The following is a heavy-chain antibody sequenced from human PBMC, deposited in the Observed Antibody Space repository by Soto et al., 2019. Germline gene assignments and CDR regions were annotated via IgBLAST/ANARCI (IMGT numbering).Heavy chain of an antibody. CDR3: AHIVDTGSGENY. CDR2: IYWDDDK. Sequence: QITLKESGPTLVKPTQTLTLTCTFSGFSLSTSGVGVGWIRQPPGKALEWLALIYWDDDKRYSPSMKSSLTLXKXXPKNQVVPTLTNYRAVDTATYYCAHIVDTGSGENYWGQGTLVAVST. V-gene: IGHV2-5*02. CDR1: GFSLSTSGVG. J-gene: IGHJ4*02. D-gene: IGHD5-18*01.